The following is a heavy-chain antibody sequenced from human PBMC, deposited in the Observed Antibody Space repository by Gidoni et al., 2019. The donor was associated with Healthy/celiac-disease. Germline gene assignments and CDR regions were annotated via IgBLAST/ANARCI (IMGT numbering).Heavy chain of an antibody. V-gene: IGHV3-30*18. CDR1: GFTFSSYG. CDR3: AKDRQLGGLDY. D-gene: IGHD7-27*01. CDR2: ISYDGSNK. Sequence: QVQLVESGGGVVQPGRSRRASCAASGFTFSSYGMHGVRQAPGKGLEWVAVISYDGSNKYYADSVKGRFTISRDNSKNTLYLQMNSLRAEDTAVYYCAKDRQLGGLDYWGQGTLVTVSS. J-gene: IGHJ4*02.